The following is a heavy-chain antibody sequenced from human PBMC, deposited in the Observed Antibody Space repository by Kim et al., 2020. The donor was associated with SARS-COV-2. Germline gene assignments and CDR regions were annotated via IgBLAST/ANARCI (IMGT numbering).Heavy chain of an antibody. Sequence: ASVKVSCKVSGYTLTELSMHWVRQAPGKGLEWMGGFDPEDGETIYAQKFQGRVTMTEDTSTDTAYMELSSLRSEDTAVYYCATASLWWGYDSSGYRYNWFDPWGQGTLVTVSS. V-gene: IGHV1-24*01. D-gene: IGHD3-22*01. CDR3: ATASLWWGYDSSGYRYNWFDP. J-gene: IGHJ5*02. CDR2: FDPEDGET. CDR1: GYTLTELS.